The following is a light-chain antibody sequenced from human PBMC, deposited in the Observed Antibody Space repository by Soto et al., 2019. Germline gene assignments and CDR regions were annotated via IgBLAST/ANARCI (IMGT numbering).Light chain of an antibody. Sequence: QSVLTQPPSVAEAPRQRVTISCSGSSFNIGDNAVNWYKQFPGKAPKLLIYYDDLLPSGVSDRFSGSKSGTSASLVISGLQSDDEADYYCSAWDDTLNGFVFGTGTKVTVL. CDR1: SFNIGDNA. CDR2: YDD. V-gene: IGLV1-36*01. CDR3: SAWDDTLNGFV. J-gene: IGLJ1*01.